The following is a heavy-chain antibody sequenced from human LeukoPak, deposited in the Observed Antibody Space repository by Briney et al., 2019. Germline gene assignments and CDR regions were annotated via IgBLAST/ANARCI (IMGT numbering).Heavy chain of an antibody. CDR3: ARGWEGYCSSTSCHYDY. Sequence: SETLSLTCAVYGGSFSGYYWSWIRQPPGKGLEWIGEINHNGSTYYNPSLKSRVTISVDRSKNQFSLKLSSVTAADTAVYYCARGWEGYCSSTSCHYDYWGQGTLVTVSS. CDR2: INHNGST. V-gene: IGHV4-34*01. D-gene: IGHD2-2*01. J-gene: IGHJ4*02. CDR1: GGSFSGYY.